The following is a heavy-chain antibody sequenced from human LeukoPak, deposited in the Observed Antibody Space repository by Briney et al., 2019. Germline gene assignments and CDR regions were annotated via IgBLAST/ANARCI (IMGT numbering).Heavy chain of an antibody. Sequence: GGCLRLSCAASGFIVSDNFMSWVRQAPGKGPEWVSVMYRGGSRDYGDSVLGRFTISRDKSKTTLYLQMGSLRVEDTAIYYCAREGVYNSPFDPWGRGTLVSVPS. CDR1: GFIVSDNF. J-gene: IGHJ5*02. D-gene: IGHD1-1*01. CDR2: MYRGGSR. V-gene: IGHV3-53*01. CDR3: AREGVYNSPFDP.